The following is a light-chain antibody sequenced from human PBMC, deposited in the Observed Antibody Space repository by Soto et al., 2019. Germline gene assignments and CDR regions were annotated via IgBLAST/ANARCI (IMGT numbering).Light chain of an antibody. CDR1: ISDVGGYKY. Sequence: QSPLAQPRSASGSPGQSVPISCTGTISDVGGYKYVSWYQLHPGKAPKLMIYEVSNRPSGISNRFSASKSGNTASLTISGLQAEDEADYYCLSYTSSTAYVFGTGTKVTVL. J-gene: IGLJ1*01. CDR3: LSYTSSTAYV. CDR2: EVS. V-gene: IGLV2-14*01.